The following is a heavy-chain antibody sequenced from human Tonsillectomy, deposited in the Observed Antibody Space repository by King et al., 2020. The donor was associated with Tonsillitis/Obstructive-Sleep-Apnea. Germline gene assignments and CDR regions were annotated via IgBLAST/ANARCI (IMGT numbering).Heavy chain of an antibody. CDR3: ARQEYYYYMDV. CDR2: IYYSGST. V-gene: IGHV4-59*08. CDR1: GGSISSYY. J-gene: IGHJ6*03. Sequence: VQLQESGPGLVKPSETLSLTCKVSGGSISSYYWSWIRQPPGKGLEWIGNIYYSGSTNYNPSLKSRVTISGDKSKNQFSLKLSSVTAADTAVYYCARQEYYYYMDVWGKGTTVTVSS.